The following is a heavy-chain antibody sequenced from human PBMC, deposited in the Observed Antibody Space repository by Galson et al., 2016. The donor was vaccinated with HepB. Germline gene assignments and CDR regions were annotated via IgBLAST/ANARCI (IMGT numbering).Heavy chain of an antibody. D-gene: IGHD5-12*01. Sequence: SLRLSCAGSGFVFSRYGMHWIRQAPGAGLEWISLIWSDGDTKFYADSVKGRFSIPRDNSKNTLYLTLNSLRADDTAVYYCAKDFSKTTATIGRGNWFDPWGQGTLVTVSS. V-gene: IGHV3-33*06. CDR3: AKDFSKTTATIGRGNWFDP. CDR1: GFVFSRYG. J-gene: IGHJ5*02. CDR2: IWSDGDTK.